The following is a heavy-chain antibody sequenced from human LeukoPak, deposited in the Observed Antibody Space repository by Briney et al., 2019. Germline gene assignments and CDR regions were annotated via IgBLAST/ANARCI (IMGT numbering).Heavy chain of an antibody. J-gene: IGHJ6*02. D-gene: IGHD2-15*01. Sequence: PGGSLRLSCAASAFTFSTSAMSWVRQAPGKGLEWVANIKQDGGETYYVDSVKGRFTISRDNAKNSLYLQMHSLRAEDTAVYYCAREVVGFSWHHYHYGLDVWGQGTTVVVSS. CDR2: IKQDGGET. CDR1: AFTFSTSA. CDR3: AREVVGFSWHHYHYGLDV. V-gene: IGHV3-7*01.